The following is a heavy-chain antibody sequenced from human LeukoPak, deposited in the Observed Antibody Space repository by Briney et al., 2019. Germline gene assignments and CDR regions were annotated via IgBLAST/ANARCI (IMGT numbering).Heavy chain of an antibody. Sequence: SETLSLSCAVYGGSLSGYYWSWIRQPPGKGLEWIGEINHSGSTNYTPSLKSRVTISVDTSKNQFSLKLSSVTAADTAVYYCARGEAGSLDYWGQGTLVTVSS. V-gene: IGHV4-34*01. D-gene: IGHD6-13*01. CDR2: INHSGST. CDR1: GGSLSGYY. J-gene: IGHJ4*02. CDR3: ARGEAGSLDY.